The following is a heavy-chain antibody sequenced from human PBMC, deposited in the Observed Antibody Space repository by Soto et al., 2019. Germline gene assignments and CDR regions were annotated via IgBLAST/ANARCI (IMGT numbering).Heavy chain of an antibody. Sequence: ASVKVSCKASGYTFTGYYMHWVRQAPGQGLEWMGWINPNSGGTNYAQKFQGWVTMTRDTSISTAYMELSRLRSDDTAVYYCARKGVNWGLHDAFDIWGQGTMVTVSS. CDR2: INPNSGGT. CDR1: GYTFTGYY. J-gene: IGHJ3*02. V-gene: IGHV1-2*04. CDR3: ARKGVNWGLHDAFDI. D-gene: IGHD7-27*01.